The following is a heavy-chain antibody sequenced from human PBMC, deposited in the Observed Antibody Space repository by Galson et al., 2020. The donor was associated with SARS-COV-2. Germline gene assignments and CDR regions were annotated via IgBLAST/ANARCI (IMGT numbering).Heavy chain of an antibody. CDR3: ARESGSSKYYDYYYMDV. V-gene: IGHV3-21*01. J-gene: IGHJ6*03. D-gene: IGHD1-26*01. Sequence: GESLKISCAASGFTFSSYSMNWVRQPPGQRLEWVSSISRSSSYIYYEDPVKGRFTISRDNDKNALYLQMNSLRGEDTAVYDCARESGSSKYYDYYYMDVWGKGTTVTVSS. CDR2: ISRSSSYI. CDR1: GFTFSSYS.